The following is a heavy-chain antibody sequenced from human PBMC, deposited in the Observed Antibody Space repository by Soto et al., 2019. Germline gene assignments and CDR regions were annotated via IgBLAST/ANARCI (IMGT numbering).Heavy chain of an antibody. J-gene: IGHJ6*02. D-gene: IGHD6-6*01. CDR3: ARDQKARHGYYGMDV. CDR2: IKQDGSEK. Sequence: GGSLRLSCAASGFTFSSYWMSWVRQAPGKGLEWVANIKQDGSEKYYVDSVKGRFTISRDNAKNSLYLQMNSLRAEDTAVYYCARDQKARHGYYGMDVWGQGTTVTVSS. V-gene: IGHV3-7*01. CDR1: GFTFSSYW.